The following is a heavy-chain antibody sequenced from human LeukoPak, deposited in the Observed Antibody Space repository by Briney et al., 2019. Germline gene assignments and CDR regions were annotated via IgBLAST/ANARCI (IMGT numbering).Heavy chain of an antibody. CDR1: GFTFSDYY. CDR2: ISSSSSTI. CDR3: AKDREYYYGSGSYPTFDY. V-gene: IGHV3-11*01. J-gene: IGHJ4*02. Sequence: KTGGSLRLSCAASGFTFSDYYMSWIRQAPGKGLEWVSYISSSSSTIYYADSVKGRFTISRDNSKNTLYLQMNSLRAEDTAVYYCAKDREYYYGSGSYPTFDYWGQGTLVTVSS. D-gene: IGHD3-10*01.